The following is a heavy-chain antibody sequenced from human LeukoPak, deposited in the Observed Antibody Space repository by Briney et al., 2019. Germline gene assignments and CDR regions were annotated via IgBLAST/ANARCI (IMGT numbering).Heavy chain of an antibody. Sequence: SETLSLTCTVSGGSIRSDFWSWIRQPPGKGLEWIGYVYYSGSTNYSPSLNSRVTISIDTSKNKFSLKLTSVTAADTAVYYCARTAGDAFDIWGQGTMVTVSS. CDR3: ARTAGDAFDI. CDR2: VYYSGST. V-gene: IGHV4-59*08. CDR1: GGSIRSDF. J-gene: IGHJ3*02. D-gene: IGHD2-21*02.